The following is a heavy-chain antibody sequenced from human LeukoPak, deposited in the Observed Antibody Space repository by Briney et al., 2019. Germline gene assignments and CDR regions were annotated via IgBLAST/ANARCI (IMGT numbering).Heavy chain of an antibody. CDR1: GGSISSYY. Sequence: SETLSLTCTVSGGSISSYYWSWIRQPPGKGLEWIGWIYYSGTTTYNPSLKSRVTISVDTSKNQFSLKLSSVTAADTAVYYCARHHRIAAAGLWFDPWGQGTLVTVSS. CDR3: ARHHRIAAAGLWFDP. CDR2: IYYSGTT. D-gene: IGHD6-13*01. V-gene: IGHV4-59*08. J-gene: IGHJ5*02.